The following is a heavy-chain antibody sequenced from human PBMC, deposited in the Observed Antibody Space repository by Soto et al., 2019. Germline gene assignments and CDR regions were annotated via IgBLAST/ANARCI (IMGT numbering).Heavy chain of an antibody. CDR2: IRSKANSYAT. CDR3: TPIVGATFPAY. D-gene: IGHD1-26*01. CDR1: GFTFSGSA. Sequence: EVQLVESGGGLVQPGGSLKLSCAASGFTFSGSAMHWVRQASGKGLEWVGRIRSKANSYATAYAASVKGRFTISRDDSKNTAYLQMNSLKTEDTAVYYCTPIVGATFPAYWGQGTLVTVSS. J-gene: IGHJ4*02. V-gene: IGHV3-73*02.